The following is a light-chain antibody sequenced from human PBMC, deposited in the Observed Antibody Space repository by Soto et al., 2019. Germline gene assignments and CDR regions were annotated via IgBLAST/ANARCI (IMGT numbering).Light chain of an antibody. CDR1: QSINIY. CDR2: VAS. Sequence: DIQMTQSPSSLSASVGDSVTITCRASQSINIYLSWYQQKPGKAPKLLINVASTLQGGVPSRFSVSGSGTEFTLAISSLQPEDSATYYCQQSFSTPQTFGGGTRVEIK. V-gene: IGKV1-39*01. CDR3: QQSFSTPQT. J-gene: IGKJ4*01.